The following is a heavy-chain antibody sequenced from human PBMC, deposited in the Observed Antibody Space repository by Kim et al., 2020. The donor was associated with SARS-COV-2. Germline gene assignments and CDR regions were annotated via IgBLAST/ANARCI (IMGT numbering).Heavy chain of an antibody. CDR2: INWNGGST. Sequence: GGSLRLSCAASGFTFDDYGMSWVRQAPGKGLEWVSGINWNGGSTGYADSVKGRFTISRDNAKNSLYLQMNSLRAEDTALYHCARVAMVGYSSGWFDYWGQGTLVTVSS. V-gene: IGHV3-20*01. D-gene: IGHD6-19*01. CDR1: GFTFDDYG. J-gene: IGHJ4*02. CDR3: ARVAMVGYSSGWFDY.